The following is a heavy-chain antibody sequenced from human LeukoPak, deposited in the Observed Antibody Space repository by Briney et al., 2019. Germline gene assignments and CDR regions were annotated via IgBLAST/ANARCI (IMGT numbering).Heavy chain of an antibody. J-gene: IGHJ3*02. Sequence: GGSLRLSCAASGFTFDDYAMHWVRQAPGKGLEWVSGISWNSGSIGYADSVKGRFTISRDNAKNSLYLQMNSLRAEDTALYYCAKMSSDAFDIWGQGTMVTVSS. CDR2: ISWNSGSI. CDR1: GFTFDDYA. V-gene: IGHV3-9*01. D-gene: IGHD3-10*01. CDR3: AKMSSDAFDI.